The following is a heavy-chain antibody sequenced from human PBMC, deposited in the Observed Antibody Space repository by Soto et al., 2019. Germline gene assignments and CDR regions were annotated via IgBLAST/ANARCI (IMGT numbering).Heavy chain of an antibody. J-gene: IGHJ3*01. D-gene: IGHD4-17*01. CDR3: AKDADNDDYGVFDV. CDR1: GFTFSNYG. V-gene: IGHV3-33*06. CDR2: KWFFASGGNE. Sequence: GGSLRLSCATSGFTFSNYGIHWVRQAPGKGLEWVAVKWFFASGGNEYYADSVKGRFAISRDDSRSTLYLQMSSLRAEDSAIYFCAKDADNDDYGVFDVWGQGTLVTVSS.